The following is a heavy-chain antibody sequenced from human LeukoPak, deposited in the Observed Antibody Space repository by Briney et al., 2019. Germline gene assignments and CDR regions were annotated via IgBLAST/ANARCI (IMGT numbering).Heavy chain of an antibody. CDR2: IKQDGSEK. D-gene: IGHD1-14*01. CDR3: AKARGNRRDYYGVDV. J-gene: IGHJ6*02. CDR1: GFTFSSYW. Sequence: GGSLRLSCAASGFTFSSYWMSWVRQAPGKGLEWVANIKQDGSEKYYVDSVKGRFTISRDNAKNSLYLQMNSLRAEDTAVYYCAKARGNRRDYYGVDVWGQGTTVIVSS. V-gene: IGHV3-7*01.